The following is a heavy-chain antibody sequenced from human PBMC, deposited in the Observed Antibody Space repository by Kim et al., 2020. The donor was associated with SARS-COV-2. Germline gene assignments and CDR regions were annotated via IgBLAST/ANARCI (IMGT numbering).Heavy chain of an antibody. Sequence: GGSLRLSCAASGFTFSSYAMSWVRQAPGKGLEWVSAISGSGGSTYYADSVKGRFTISRDNSKNTLYLQMNSLRAEVTAVYYCAKDANTIFGVVIPNNWFDPWGQGTLVTVSS. CDR1: GFTFSSYA. CDR2: ISGSGGST. V-gene: IGHV3-23*01. CDR3: AKDANTIFGVVIPNNWFDP. D-gene: IGHD3-3*01. J-gene: IGHJ5*02.